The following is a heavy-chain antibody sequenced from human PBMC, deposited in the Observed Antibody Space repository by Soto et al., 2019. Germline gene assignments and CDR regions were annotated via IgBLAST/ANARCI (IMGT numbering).Heavy chain of an antibody. CDR3: ARSSPGGYFDWLSPMDY. Sequence: GGSLRLSCAASGFTFSSYSMNWVRQAPGKGLEWVSYISSSSSTIYYADSVKGRFTISRDNAKNSLYLQMNSLRAEDTAVYYCARSSPGGYFDWLSPMDYWGQGTLVPVSS. V-gene: IGHV3-48*01. CDR1: GFTFSSYS. CDR2: ISSSSSTI. D-gene: IGHD3-9*01. J-gene: IGHJ4*02.